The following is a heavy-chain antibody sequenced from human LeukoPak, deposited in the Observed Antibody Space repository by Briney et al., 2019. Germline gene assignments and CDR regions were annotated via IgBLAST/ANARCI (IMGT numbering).Heavy chain of an antibody. V-gene: IGHV1-69*06. Sequence: ASVKLSCMTTEDTLRNVAFSWVRQAPGQGLERLGGIIPMIATASYSQKFQGRVSINADKSTNTVYMELSSLKLEDTAVYYCARGAGWLYDWGQGTLVIVSS. CDR1: EDTLRNVA. CDR3: ARGAGWLYD. CDR2: IIPMIATA. D-gene: IGHD3-22*01. J-gene: IGHJ4*02.